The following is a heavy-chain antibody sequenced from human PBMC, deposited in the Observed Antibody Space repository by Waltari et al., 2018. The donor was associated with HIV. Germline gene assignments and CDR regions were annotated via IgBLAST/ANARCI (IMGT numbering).Heavy chain of an antibody. V-gene: IGHV4-59*08. Sequence: QVQLQESGPGLVKPSETLSLTCSVSGGSISNYYWSWVRQPPGKGLEYIGFIYYTGTTNYNPSLKSRLTISVDMSKNQFSLKLSSVTAADTAIYYCVRLSPFDIPGYSSSYWSFGLWGRGTLVTVSS. CDR2: IYYTGTT. CDR3: VRLSPFDIPGYSSSYWSFGL. CDR1: GGSISNYY. J-gene: IGHJ2*01. D-gene: IGHD5-18*01.